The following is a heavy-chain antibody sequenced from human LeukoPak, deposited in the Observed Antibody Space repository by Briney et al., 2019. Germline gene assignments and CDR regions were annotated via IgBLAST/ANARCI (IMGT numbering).Heavy chain of an antibody. CDR3: ARGGYSHYDY. V-gene: IGHV3-21*01. D-gene: IGHD6-13*01. J-gene: IGHJ4*02. CDR1: EFTFSSYR. Sequence: GGSLRRSCAASEFTFSSYRMDWVRPAPGKGLEWFASTSSGSTKIYCAAAVKGRFTISRDNAENSLYLQMSSLRGEDTAVYYCARGGYSHYDYWGPGTLVTVSS. CDR2: TSSGSTKI.